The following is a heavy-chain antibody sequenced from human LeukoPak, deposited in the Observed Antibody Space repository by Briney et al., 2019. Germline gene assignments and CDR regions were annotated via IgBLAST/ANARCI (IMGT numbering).Heavy chain of an antibody. Sequence: PGGSLRLSCAASGFTFSNAWMSWGRQAPGKGMEWVGRIQSRTDGGTTDYAAPVKGRFTISRDDSKNTLYLQMNSLKTEDTAVYYCTTLSIAAAGTADYWGQGTLVTVSS. J-gene: IGHJ4*02. CDR2: IQSRTDGGTT. CDR3: TTLSIAAAGTADY. V-gene: IGHV3-15*01. D-gene: IGHD6-13*01. CDR1: GFTFSNAW.